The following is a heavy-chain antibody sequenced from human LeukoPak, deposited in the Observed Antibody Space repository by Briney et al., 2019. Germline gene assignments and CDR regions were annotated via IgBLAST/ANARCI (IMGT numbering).Heavy chain of an antibody. V-gene: IGHV3-7*01. CDR1: GFTFSSYW. J-gene: IGHJ4*02. D-gene: IGHD3-10*01. Sequence: GGSLRLSCAASGFTFSSYWMSRVRQAPGKGLEWVANIKQDGSEKYYVDSVKGRFTISRDNAKNSLYLQMNSLRAEDTAVYYCARYYYYGSGSLSDYWGQGTLVTVSS. CDR3: ARYYYYGSGSLSDY. CDR2: IKQDGSEK.